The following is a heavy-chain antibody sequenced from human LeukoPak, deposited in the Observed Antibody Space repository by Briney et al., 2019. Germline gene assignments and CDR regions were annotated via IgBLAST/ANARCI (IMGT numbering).Heavy chain of an antibody. CDR2: IYYSGST. V-gene: IGHV4-39*07. Sequence: SETLSLTCTVSGGSISSSSYYWGWIRQPPGKGLEWIGSIYYSGSTYYNPSLKSRVTISVDTSKNQFSLKLSSVTAADTAVYYCARVYAAGTRGQGYFDYWGQGTLVTVSS. CDR3: ARVYAAGTRGQGYFDY. J-gene: IGHJ4*02. D-gene: IGHD6-19*01. CDR1: GGSISSSSYY.